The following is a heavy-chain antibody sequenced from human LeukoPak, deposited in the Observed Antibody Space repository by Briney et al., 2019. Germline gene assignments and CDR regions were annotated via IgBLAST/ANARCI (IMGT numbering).Heavy chain of an antibody. CDR1: GYTFTGYY. J-gene: IGHJ4*02. CDR2: INPNSGNT. CDR3: ARGWWRELLQRHFDY. Sequence: ASVKVSCKASGYTFTGYYMHWVRQAPGQGLEWMGRINPNSGNTGYAQKFQGRVTITRNTSISTAYMELSSLRSEDTAVYYCARGWWRELLQRHFDYWGQGTLVTVSS. D-gene: IGHD1-26*01. V-gene: IGHV1-8*03.